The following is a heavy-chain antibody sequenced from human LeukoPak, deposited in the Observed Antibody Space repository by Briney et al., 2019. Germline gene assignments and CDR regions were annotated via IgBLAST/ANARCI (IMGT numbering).Heavy chain of an antibody. V-gene: IGHV1-46*01. CDR2: INPSGGST. J-gene: IGHJ4*02. Sequence: ASVKDSCKASGYTFTSYYIYSVRETPGQGREWMAIINPSGGSTTNAQKCQLRVTMTRDTSTSTVYMELSSLRSVDTAVYYCARASDYDFWSGYPTYYFDYWGQGTLVTVSS. CDR3: ARASDYDFWSGYPTYYFDY. D-gene: IGHD3-3*01. CDR1: GYTFTSYY.